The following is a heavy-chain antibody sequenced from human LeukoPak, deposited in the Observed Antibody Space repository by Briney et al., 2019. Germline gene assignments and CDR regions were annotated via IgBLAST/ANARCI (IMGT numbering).Heavy chain of an antibody. J-gene: IGHJ5*02. D-gene: IGHD3-10*01. Sequence: SETLSLTCAVYGGSFSGYYWSWIRQPPGKGLEWIGEINHSGSTNYNPSLKSRVTISVDTSKNQFSLKLSSVTAADTAVYYCARGGGITMVRGVPEWFDPWGQGTLVTVSS. CDR2: INHSGST. CDR1: GGSFSGYY. CDR3: ARGGGITMVRGVPEWFDP. V-gene: IGHV4-34*01.